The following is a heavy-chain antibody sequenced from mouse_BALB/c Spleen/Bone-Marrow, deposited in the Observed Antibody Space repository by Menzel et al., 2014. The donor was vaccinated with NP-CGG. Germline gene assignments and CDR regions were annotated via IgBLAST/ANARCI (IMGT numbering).Heavy chain of an antibody. CDR1: GYSITSGYY. CDR3: ARGFITTVVPFAY. J-gene: IGHJ3*01. V-gene: IGHV3-6*02. CDR2: ISYDGSN. D-gene: IGHD1-1*01. Sequence: VQLQQSGPGLVKPSQSLSLTCSVTGYSITSGYYWSGIRQFPGNKLEWMGYISYDGSNNSNPSLKNRISITRDTSKNQFFLKLNSVTTDDTATYYCARGFITTVVPFAYWGQGTLVTVSA.